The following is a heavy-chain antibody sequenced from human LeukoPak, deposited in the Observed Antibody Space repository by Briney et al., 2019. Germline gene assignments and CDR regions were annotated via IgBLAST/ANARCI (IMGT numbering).Heavy chain of an antibody. CDR1: GGTFSSYA. D-gene: IGHD3-22*01. Sequence: ASVKVSCKASGGTFSSYAISWVRQAPGQGLEWMGGNIPIFGTANYAQKFQGRVTITADESTSTAYMELSSLRSEDTAVYYCARDNSYYDSSGYYPVYYYYYYMDVWGKGTTVTVSS. CDR3: ARDNSYYDSSGYYPVYYYYYYMDV. CDR2: NIPIFGTA. J-gene: IGHJ6*03. V-gene: IGHV1-69*13.